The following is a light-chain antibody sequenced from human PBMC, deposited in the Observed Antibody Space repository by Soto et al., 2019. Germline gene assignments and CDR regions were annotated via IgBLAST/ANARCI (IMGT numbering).Light chain of an antibody. CDR3: SSYAGSNSFV. J-gene: IGLJ1*01. CDR2: EVT. CDR1: SSDVGGYNY. Sequence: SALTQPPSASGSPGQSVTISCSGTSSDVGGYNYVSWFRQHPGKAPKLLIYEVTKRPSGVPDRFSGSKSGNTASLTVSGLQAEDEADYYCSSYAGSNSFVFGTGTKLTVL. V-gene: IGLV2-8*01.